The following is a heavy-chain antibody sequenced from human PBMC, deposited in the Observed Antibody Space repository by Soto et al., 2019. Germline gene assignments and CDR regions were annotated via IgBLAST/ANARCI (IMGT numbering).Heavy chain of an antibody. CDR2: INPNSGGT. CDR3: ARGRIAAADWFDP. Sequence: ASVKVSCKASGCTFAGYYMHWVRQAPGQGLEWMGWINPNSGGTNYAQKFQGRVTMTTDTSTSTAYMELRSLRSDDTAVYYCARGRIAAADWFDPWGQGTLVTVSS. D-gene: IGHD6-13*01. V-gene: IGHV1-2*02. J-gene: IGHJ5*02. CDR1: GCTFAGYY.